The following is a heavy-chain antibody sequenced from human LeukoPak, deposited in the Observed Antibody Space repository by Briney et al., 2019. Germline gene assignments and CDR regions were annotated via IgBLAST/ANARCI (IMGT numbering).Heavy chain of an antibody. V-gene: IGHV5-51*01. CDR3: ARDCSHPNWGPYYYYYYGMDV. D-gene: IGHD2-15*01. CDR1: GYSFTSYW. Sequence: GESLKISCKGSGYSFTSYWIGWVRQMPGKGLEWMGIIYPGDSDSRYSPSFQGQVTISADKSINTAYLQWSSLKASDTAMYYCARDCSHPNWGPYYYYYYGMDVWGQGTTVTVSS. CDR2: IYPGDSDS. J-gene: IGHJ6*02.